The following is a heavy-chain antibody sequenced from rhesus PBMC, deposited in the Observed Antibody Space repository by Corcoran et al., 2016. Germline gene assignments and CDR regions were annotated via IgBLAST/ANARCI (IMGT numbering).Heavy chain of an antibody. V-gene: IGHV4-73*01. CDR3: AREAYDSGADY. J-gene: IGHJ4*01. Sequence: QVQLQQWGEGLVKPSETLSLTCAVYGGSLSGYYYWSWIRQPPGKGLEWIGYIFGNSASTNYNPSLKNRVTISKDTSKNQFSLKLSSVTAADTAVYYCAREAYDSGADYWGQGVLVTVSS. CDR1: GGSLSGYYY. CDR2: IFGNSAST. D-gene: IGHD3-28*01.